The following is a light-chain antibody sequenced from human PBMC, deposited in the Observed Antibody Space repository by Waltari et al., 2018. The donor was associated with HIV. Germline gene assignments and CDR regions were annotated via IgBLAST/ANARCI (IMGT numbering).Light chain of an antibody. Sequence: QSVLTQPPSASGTPGQRVTIPCSGSNSNVGIRYVYWYQQRPGTTPKLVIYGINQRPSGVPGRFSGSKSGTSVSLVISGVRSEDEADYYCAAWDYSLSGWVFGGGTKLTVL. V-gene: IGLV1-47*01. CDR3: AAWDYSLSGWV. J-gene: IGLJ3*02. CDR2: GIN. CDR1: NSNVGIRY.